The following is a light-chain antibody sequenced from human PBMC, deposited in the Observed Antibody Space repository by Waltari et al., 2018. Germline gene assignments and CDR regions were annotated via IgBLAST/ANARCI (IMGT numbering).Light chain of an antibody. Sequence: SYELTQPPSVSVSPGQTARIPCLGHALPKQYAYWYQQKPGQAPVLVIYKDSERPSGIPERFSGSSSGTTVTLTISGVQAEDEADYYCQSADSSGTYVVFGGGTKLTVL. CDR1: ALPKQY. CDR2: KDS. CDR3: QSADSSGTYVV. J-gene: IGLJ2*01. V-gene: IGLV3-25*03.